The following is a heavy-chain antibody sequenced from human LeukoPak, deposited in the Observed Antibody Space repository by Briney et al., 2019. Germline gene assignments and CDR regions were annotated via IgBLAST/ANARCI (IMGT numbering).Heavy chain of an antibody. CDR3: AKDQYDYVRGEFDY. V-gene: IGHV3-30*18. CDR2: ISYDGNDN. Sequence: PGGSLRLSCAASGFTFSSYDVHWVRQAPGKGLEWVAVISYDGNDNHYADSVKGRFTISRDNSKNTLYLQMNSLRVEDTAVYYCAKDQYDYVRGEFDYWGQGTLVTVSS. CDR1: GFTFSSYD. D-gene: IGHD3-16*01. J-gene: IGHJ4*02.